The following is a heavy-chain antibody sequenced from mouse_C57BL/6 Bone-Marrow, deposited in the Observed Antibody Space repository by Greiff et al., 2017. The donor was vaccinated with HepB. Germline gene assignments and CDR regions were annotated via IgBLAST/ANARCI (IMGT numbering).Heavy chain of an antibody. V-gene: IGHV5-4*01. D-gene: IGHD2-2*01. CDR2: ISDGGSYT. CDR1: GFTFSSYA. Sequence: VQLQESGGGLVKPGGSLKLSCAASGFTFSSYAMSWVRQTPEKRLEWVATISDGGSYTYYPDNVKGRFTISRDNAKNNLYLQMSHLKSEDTAMYYCARDEGGYGGLDYWGQGTTLTVSS. J-gene: IGHJ2*01. CDR3: ARDEGGYGGLDY.